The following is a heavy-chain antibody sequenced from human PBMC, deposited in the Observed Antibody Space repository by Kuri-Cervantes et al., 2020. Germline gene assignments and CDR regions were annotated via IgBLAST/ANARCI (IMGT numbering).Heavy chain of an antibody. CDR3: ARDLFGYSRGYGMDV. CDR1: GFTFSSYG. Sequence: LSLTCAASGFTFSSYGMHWVRQAPGKGLEWVAVISYDGSNKYYADSVKGRFTISRDNSKNTLYLQMNSLRAEDTAVYYCARDLFGYSRGYGMDVWGQGTTVTVSS. CDR2: ISYDGSNK. V-gene: IGHV3-30*03. J-gene: IGHJ6*02. D-gene: IGHD6-19*01.